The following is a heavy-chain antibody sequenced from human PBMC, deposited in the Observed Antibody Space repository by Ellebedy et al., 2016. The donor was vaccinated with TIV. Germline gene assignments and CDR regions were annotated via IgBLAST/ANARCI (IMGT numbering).Heavy chain of an antibody. V-gene: IGHV3-30*04. Sequence: GGSLRLSXAASGFTFSSYAMHWVRQAPGKGLEWVAVISYDGSNKYYADSVKGRFTISRDNSKNTLYLQMNSLRAEDTAVYYCARGSRRYSSSGDGRLDYWGQGTLVTVSS. D-gene: IGHD6-13*01. CDR2: ISYDGSNK. CDR3: ARGSRRYSSSGDGRLDY. CDR1: GFTFSSYA. J-gene: IGHJ4*02.